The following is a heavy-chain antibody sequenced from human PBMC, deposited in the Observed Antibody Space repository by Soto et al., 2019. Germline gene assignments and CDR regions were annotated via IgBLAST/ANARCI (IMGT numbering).Heavy chain of an antibody. V-gene: IGHV1-46*03. CDR3: ARGQSYYDWGGQPSKFDP. J-gene: IGHJ5*02. CDR2: INPSGGST. Sequence: ASVKVSCKASGYTFTSYYMHWVRQAPGQGLEWMGIINPSGGSTSYAQKFQGRVTMTRDTSTSTVYMELSSLRSEDTAVYYCARGQSYYDWGGQPSKFDPWGQGTLVTVSS. CDR1: GYTFTSYY. D-gene: IGHD3-16*01.